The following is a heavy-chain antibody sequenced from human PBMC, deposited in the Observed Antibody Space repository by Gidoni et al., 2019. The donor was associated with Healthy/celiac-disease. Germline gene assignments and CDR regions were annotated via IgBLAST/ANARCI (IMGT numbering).Heavy chain of an antibody. CDR2: ISSSGSTI. CDR1: GGTFSSDE. J-gene: IGHJ4*02. V-gene: IGHV3-48*03. D-gene: IGHD2-2*01. CDR3: ARRGVVVPAAKGNFDY. Sequence: EVQLVESGGGLVQPGGYLRLSCAASGGTFSSDEMNWVRQAPGKGLEWVSYISSSGSTIYYTDSVKGRFPISRDNAKNSLYLQMNSLRAEDTAVYYCARRGVVVPAAKGNFDYWGQGTLVTVSS.